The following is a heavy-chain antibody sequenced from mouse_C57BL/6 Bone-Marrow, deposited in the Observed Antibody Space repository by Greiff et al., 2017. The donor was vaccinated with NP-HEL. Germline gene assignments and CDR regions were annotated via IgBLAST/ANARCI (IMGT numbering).Heavy chain of an antibody. V-gene: IGHV1-76*01. Sequence: QVQLQSGAELVRPGASVKLSCKASGYTFTDYYINWVKQRPGQGLEWIARIYPGSGNTYYNEKFKGKATLTAEKSSSTAYMQLSSLTSEDSAVYFCARSRYYFDYWGQGTTLTVSS. CDR1: GYTFTDYY. CDR2: IYPGSGNT. CDR3: ARSRYYFDY. J-gene: IGHJ2*01.